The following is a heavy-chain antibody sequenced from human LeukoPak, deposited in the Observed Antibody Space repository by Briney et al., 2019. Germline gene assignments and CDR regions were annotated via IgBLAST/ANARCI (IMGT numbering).Heavy chain of an antibody. V-gene: IGHV3-11*04. Sequence: LSLTCTVSGGSISSYYWSWIRQAPGKGLEWVSYISSSGSTIYYADSVKGRFTISRDNAKNSLYLQMNSLRAEDTAVYYCARDGGAYGNPDYYYMDVWGKGTTVTVSS. D-gene: IGHD3-10*01. CDR1: GGSISSYY. J-gene: IGHJ6*03. CDR2: ISSSGSTI. CDR3: ARDGGAYGNPDYYYMDV.